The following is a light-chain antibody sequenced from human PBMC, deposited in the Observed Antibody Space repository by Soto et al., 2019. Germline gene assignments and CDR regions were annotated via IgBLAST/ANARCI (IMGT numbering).Light chain of an antibody. CDR1: QSISSW. CDR2: KAS. J-gene: IGKJ1*01. CDR3: QQSNSYPWT. Sequence: DIQMTQSPSTLSASVGDRVTITCRASQSISSWLAGYQQKPGKAPKLLIHKASSLESGVPPRFSGSGAGTEVTLTISSLQPDDFAAYYYQQSNSYPWTFGQGTKVEIK. V-gene: IGKV1-5*03.